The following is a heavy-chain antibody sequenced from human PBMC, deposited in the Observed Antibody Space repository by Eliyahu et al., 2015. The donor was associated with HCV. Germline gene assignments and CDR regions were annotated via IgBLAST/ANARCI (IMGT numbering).Heavy chain of an antibody. Sequence: EVQLVESGGGLVQPGGSLRLSCXASGFTVSSNYMSWVRQAPGKGLEWGSVIYSGGSTFYADSVKGRLTISRDTSKNTLYLHMNSMRAEDTAVYYCARMVGTYYFDYWGQGTLVTVSS. D-gene: IGHD2-15*01. CDR3: ARMVGTYYFDY. CDR2: IYSGGST. V-gene: IGHV3-66*02. J-gene: IGHJ4*02. CDR1: GFTVSSNY.